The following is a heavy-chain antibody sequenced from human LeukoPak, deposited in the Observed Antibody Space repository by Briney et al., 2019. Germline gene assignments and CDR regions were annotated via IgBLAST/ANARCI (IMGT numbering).Heavy chain of an antibody. D-gene: IGHD6-6*01. CDR2: IRYDGSNK. CDR1: GFTFSSYG. Sequence: PGGSLRLSCAASGFTFSSYGMHWVRQAPGKGLEWVAFIRYDGSNKYYADSVKGRFTISRDNSKNTLYLQMNSLRAEDTAVYYCARVAEYSSSFDYWGQGTLVTVSS. V-gene: IGHV3-30*02. CDR3: ARVAEYSSSFDY. J-gene: IGHJ4*02.